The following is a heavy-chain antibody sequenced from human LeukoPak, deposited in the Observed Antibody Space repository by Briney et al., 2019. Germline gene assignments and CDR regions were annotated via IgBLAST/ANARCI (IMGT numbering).Heavy chain of an antibody. Sequence: SETLSLTCTVSGGSISSYYWSWIRQPPGKGLEGIGYIYYSGSTNYNPSLKSRVTISVDTSKNQFSLNLTSVTAADTAVYYCARAMSIAARLQTIFDYWGQGTLVTVSS. CDR1: GGSISSYY. CDR2: IYYSGST. D-gene: IGHD6-6*01. J-gene: IGHJ4*02. CDR3: ARAMSIAARLQTIFDY. V-gene: IGHV4-59*08.